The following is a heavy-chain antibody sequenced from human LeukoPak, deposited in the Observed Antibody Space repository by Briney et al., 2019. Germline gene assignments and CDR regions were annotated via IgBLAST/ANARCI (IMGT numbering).Heavy chain of an antibody. D-gene: IGHD3-9*01. Sequence: GGSLRLSCAASGFTFSSYAMHWVRQAPGKGLEWVAVISYDGSNKYYADSVKGRFTISRDNSKNTLYLQMNSLRAEDTAVYYCAKDRGYFDWLLNFWGQGTLVTVSS. J-gene: IGHJ4*02. V-gene: IGHV3-30-3*01. CDR1: GFTFSSYA. CDR3: AKDRGYFDWLLNF. CDR2: ISYDGSNK.